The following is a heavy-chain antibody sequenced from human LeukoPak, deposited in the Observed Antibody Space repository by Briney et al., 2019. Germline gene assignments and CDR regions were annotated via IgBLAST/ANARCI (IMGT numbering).Heavy chain of an antibody. CDR2: MYIGGRT. J-gene: IGHJ6*03. D-gene: IGHD6-19*01. CDR1: GTSIRSGSYY. CDR3: AREGIAVADTYYYYYMDV. Sequence: PSETLSLTCTVTGTSIRSGSYYWNWIRQAAGKGLEWIGRMYIGGRTTYNPSLKSRVTISLETTENQFSLRLRSVTAADTAVYYCAREGIAVADTYYYYYMDVWGKGTWVTVSS. V-gene: IGHV4-61*02.